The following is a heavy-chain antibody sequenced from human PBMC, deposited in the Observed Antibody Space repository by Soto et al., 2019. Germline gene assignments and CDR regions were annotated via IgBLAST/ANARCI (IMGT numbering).Heavy chain of an antibody. CDR2: VYYSGST. V-gene: IGHV4-59*02. CDR1: GDSVNSYY. D-gene: IGHD6-13*01. Sequence: SETLSLTCTVTGDSVNSYYWIWMRQPPGKGLECMGYVYYSGSTNYNPSLKSRVTISVDTSKNQISLRLKSVTAADTAVYYCARAEKSGIHYFEYWGQGSLVTVSS. J-gene: IGHJ4*02. CDR3: ARAEKSGIHYFEY.